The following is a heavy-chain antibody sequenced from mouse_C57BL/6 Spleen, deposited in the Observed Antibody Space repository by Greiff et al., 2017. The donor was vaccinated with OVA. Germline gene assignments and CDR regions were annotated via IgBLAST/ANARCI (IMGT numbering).Heavy chain of an antibody. CDR3: ARRYDYGDYYAMDY. D-gene: IGHD2-4*01. J-gene: IGHJ4*01. CDR1: GYTFTSYG. V-gene: IGHV1-81*01. Sequence: VQLQQSGAELARPGASVKLSCKASGYTFTSYGISWVKQRTGQGLEWIGEIYPRSGNTYYNEKFKGKATLTADKSSSTAYMELRSLTSEDSAVYFCARRYDYGDYYAMDYWGQGTSVTVSS. CDR2: IYPRSGNT.